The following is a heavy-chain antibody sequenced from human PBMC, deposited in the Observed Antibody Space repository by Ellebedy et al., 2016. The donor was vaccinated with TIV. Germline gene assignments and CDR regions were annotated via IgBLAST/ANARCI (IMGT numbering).Heavy chain of an antibody. CDR3: GRLSVAGDY. V-gene: IGHV4-39*01. D-gene: IGHD6-19*01. J-gene: IGHJ4*02. CDR2: IYYTGST. CDR1: DGSIGSSTYY. Sequence: MPSETLSLTCTVSDGSIGSSTYYWGWIRQPPGKGLEWIGSIYYTGSTYYNPSLKSRVTISVDTSKNQFSLNLSSVTAADTAMYYCGRLSVAGDYWGQGTLVTVSS.